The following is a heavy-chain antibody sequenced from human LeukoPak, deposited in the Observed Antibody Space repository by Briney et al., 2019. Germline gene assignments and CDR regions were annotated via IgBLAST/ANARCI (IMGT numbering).Heavy chain of an antibody. CDR1: GSTFSSYA. D-gene: IGHD2-15*01. CDR2: ISGSGGST. J-gene: IGHJ3*02. V-gene: IGHV3-23*01. Sequence: PGGSLRLSCAASGSTFSSYAMSWVRQAPGKGLEWVSGISGSGGSTHYADSVKDRFTISRDNSKNTLYLQMNSLRAEDTAVYYCAKETVVVVAATPDAFDIWGQGTMVTVSS. CDR3: AKETVVVVAATPDAFDI.